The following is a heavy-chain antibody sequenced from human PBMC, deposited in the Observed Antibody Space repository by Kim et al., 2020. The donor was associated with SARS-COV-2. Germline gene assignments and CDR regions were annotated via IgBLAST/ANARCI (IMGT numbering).Heavy chain of an antibody. CDR3: AKGVRRWLQLHHYYGMDV. CDR1: GFTFSSYA. CDR2: ISGSGGST. V-gene: IGHV3-23*01. J-gene: IGHJ6*02. D-gene: IGHD5-12*01. Sequence: GGSLRLSCAASGFTFSSYAMSWVRQAPGKGLEWVSAISGSGGSTYYADSVKGRFTISRDNSKNTLYLQMNSLRAEDTAVYYCAKGVRRWLQLHHYYGMDVWGQGTTVTVSS.